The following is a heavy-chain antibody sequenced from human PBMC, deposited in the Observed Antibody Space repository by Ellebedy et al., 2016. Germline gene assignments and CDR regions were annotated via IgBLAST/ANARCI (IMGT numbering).Heavy chain of an antibody. Sequence: SETLSLTCTVSGGSISSYYWSWIRQPPGKGLEWIGYIYYSGSTNYNPSLKSRVTISVDTSKNQFSLKLSSVTAADTAVYYCARGQYSSSWYGLFRFDPWGQGTLVTVSS. V-gene: IGHV4-59*12. CDR2: IYYSGST. D-gene: IGHD6-13*01. J-gene: IGHJ5*02. CDR1: GGSISSYY. CDR3: ARGQYSSSWYGLFRFDP.